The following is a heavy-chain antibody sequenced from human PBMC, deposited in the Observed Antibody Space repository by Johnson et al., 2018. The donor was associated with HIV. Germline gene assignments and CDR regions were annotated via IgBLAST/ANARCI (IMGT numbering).Heavy chain of an antibody. CDR1: GFTFSDSY. Sequence: QVQLVESGGGLVKPGGSLRLSCAASGFTFSDSYMSWIRQAPGKGLEWVSYISSSVSTIYYADSVKGRFTFSRDNARTSLYLQMNSRRAEDTAVYYCARAPEVRGIDAFDIWGQGTMVTVSS. J-gene: IGHJ3*02. V-gene: IGHV3-11*04. CDR2: ISSSVSTI. D-gene: IGHD3-10*01. CDR3: ARAPEVRGIDAFDI.